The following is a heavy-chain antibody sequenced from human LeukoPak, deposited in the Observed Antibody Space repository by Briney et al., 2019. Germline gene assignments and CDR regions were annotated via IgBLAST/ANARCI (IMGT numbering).Heavy chain of an antibody. J-gene: IGHJ4*02. CDR3: AKDFDYFSSYFDY. CDR1: GFTFSSYG. CDR2: ISYDGSNK. Sequence: GRSLRLSCAASGFTFSSYGMHWVRQAPGKGLEWVTVISYDGSNKYYADSVKGRFTISRDNSKNTLYLQMNSLRAEDTAVYYCAKDFDYFSSYFDYWGQGTLVTVSS. V-gene: IGHV3-30*18. D-gene: IGHD3-9*01.